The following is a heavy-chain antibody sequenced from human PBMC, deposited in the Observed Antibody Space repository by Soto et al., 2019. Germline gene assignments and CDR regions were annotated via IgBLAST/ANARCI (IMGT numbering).Heavy chain of an antibody. CDR1: GFTFSSYG. V-gene: IGHV3-23*01. CDR2: SSATGAGT. J-gene: IGHJ4*02. CDR3: AKDRRAGGNYGFFSDF. D-gene: IGHD1-7*01. Sequence: EVQLLESGGGLVQPGGPLRLSCAASGFTFSSYGMTWVRQAPGKGLAWVSFSSATGAGTYYADSVKGRFTISRDNSKNALYLRMTSLGADDTAVYYCAKDRRAGGNYGFFSDFWGQGALVIVSS.